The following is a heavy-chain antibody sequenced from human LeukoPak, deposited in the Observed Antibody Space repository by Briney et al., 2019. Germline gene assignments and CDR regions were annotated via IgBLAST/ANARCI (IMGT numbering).Heavy chain of an antibody. V-gene: IGHV4-4*02. CDR1: GGSISSSNW. Sequence: ASETLSLTCAVSGGSISSSNWWSWVRQPPGKGLEWIGEIYHSGSTYYNPSLKSRVTISVDTSKNQFSLKLSSVTAADTAVYYCARVGGHFDWFRSWGQGTLVTVDS. CDR2: IYHSGST. CDR3: ARVGGHFDWFRS. D-gene: IGHD3-3*02. J-gene: IGHJ5*01.